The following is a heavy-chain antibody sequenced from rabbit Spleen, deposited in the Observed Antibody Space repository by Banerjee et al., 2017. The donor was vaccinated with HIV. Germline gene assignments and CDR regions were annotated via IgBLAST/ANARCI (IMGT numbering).Heavy chain of an antibody. D-gene: IGHD2-1*01. CDR3: ARGSAAMTMVITGFYFNL. V-gene: IGHV1S45*01. CDR1: GFSFSNKAV. Sequence: QEQLVESGGGLVKPEGSLKLSCTASGFSFSNKAVMCWVRQAPGKGLEWIACINAVTGKAVYANWAKGRSTFSKTSSTTVTLQMTSLTAADTATYFCARGSAAMTMVITGFYFNLWGPGTLVTV. J-gene: IGHJ4*01. CDR2: INAVTGKA.